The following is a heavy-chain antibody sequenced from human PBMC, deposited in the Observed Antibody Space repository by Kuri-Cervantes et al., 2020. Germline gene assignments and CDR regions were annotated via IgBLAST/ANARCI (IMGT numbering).Heavy chain of an antibody. V-gene: IGHV4-61*02. J-gene: IGHJ4*02. Sequence: LRLSCTVSGGSISSGSYYWSWIRQPAGKGLEWIGRIYTSGSTNYNPSLKSRVTISVDTCKNQFSLKLSSVTAADTAVYYCARGYYDFWSGYYYYFDYWGQGTLVTVSS. CDR1: GGSISSGSYY. CDR3: ARGYYDFWSGYYYYFDY. D-gene: IGHD3-3*01. CDR2: IYTSGST.